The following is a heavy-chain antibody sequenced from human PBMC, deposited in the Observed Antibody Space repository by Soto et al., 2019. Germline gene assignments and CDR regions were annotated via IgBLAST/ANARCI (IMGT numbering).Heavy chain of an antibody. J-gene: IGHJ4*02. Sequence: SVKVSCKASGGTFSSYAISRVRQAPGQGLEWMGGIIPIFGTANYAQKFQGRVTITADESTSTAYMELSSLRSEDTAVYYCAAPIGGGYSYGPFDYWGQGTLVTVSS. D-gene: IGHD5-18*01. CDR3: AAPIGGGYSYGPFDY. V-gene: IGHV1-69*13. CDR2: IIPIFGTA. CDR1: GGTFSSYA.